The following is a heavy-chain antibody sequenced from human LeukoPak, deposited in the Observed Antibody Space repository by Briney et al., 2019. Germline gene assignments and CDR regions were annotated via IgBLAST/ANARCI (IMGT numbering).Heavy chain of an antibody. D-gene: IGHD5-18*01. CDR1: GFSFSSYW. CDR3: ASGGQIWIY. V-gene: IGHV3-7*01. CDR2: IKEDGSAK. J-gene: IGHJ4*02. Sequence: PGGSLRLSCAASGFSFSSYWMSWVRQPPGKGLEWVANIKEDGSAKYYVDSVKGRFTVSRDNAKNSLYLQMNSLRAEDTAVYYCASGGQIWIYWGQGTLVTVSS.